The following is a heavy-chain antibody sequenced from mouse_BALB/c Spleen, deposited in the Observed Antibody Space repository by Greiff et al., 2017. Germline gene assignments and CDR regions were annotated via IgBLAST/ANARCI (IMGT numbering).Heavy chain of an antibody. V-gene: IGHV2-9*02. CDR3: ARDGDGYYGYAMDY. CDR1: GFSLTSYG. CDR2: IWAGGST. D-gene: IGHD2-3*01. J-gene: IGHJ4*01. Sequence: VMLMESGPGLVAPSQSLSITCTVSGFSLTSYGVHWVRQPPGKGLEWLGVIWAGGSTNYNSALMSRLSISKDNSKSQVFLKMNSLQTDDTAMYYCARDGDGYYGYAMDYWGQGTSVTVSS.